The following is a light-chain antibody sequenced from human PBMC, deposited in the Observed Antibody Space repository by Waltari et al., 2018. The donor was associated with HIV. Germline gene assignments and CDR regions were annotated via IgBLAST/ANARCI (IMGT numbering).Light chain of an antibody. CDR1: TGAVTSSSY. CDR3: LLYYGGRQPTWV. J-gene: IGLJ3*02. Sequence: VVTQEPSLTVSPGGTVTLTCTSSTGAVTSSSYASWFQQRPGQAPRPLIYSADKRHSWTPDHFSGPLLGDKAALTLFGAQPEDEADYFCLLYYGGRQPTWVFGGGTKLTV. V-gene: IGLV7-43*01. CDR2: SAD.